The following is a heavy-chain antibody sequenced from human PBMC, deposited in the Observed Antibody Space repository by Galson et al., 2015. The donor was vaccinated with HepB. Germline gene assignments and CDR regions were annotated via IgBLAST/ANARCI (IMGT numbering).Heavy chain of an antibody. J-gene: IGHJ4*02. CDR2: ITAAGGST. D-gene: IGHD1-26*01. V-gene: IGHV3-23*01. CDR3: ARGLLRLIDY. CDR1: GFIFGSYM. Sequence: SLRLSCAASGFIFGSYMMSWGRQAPGKGLEWVSSITAAGGSTFYADSVRGRLTSSGDNAKNSLYLQMTSLRAEDTAVYYCARGLLRLIDYWGQGTLVTVSS.